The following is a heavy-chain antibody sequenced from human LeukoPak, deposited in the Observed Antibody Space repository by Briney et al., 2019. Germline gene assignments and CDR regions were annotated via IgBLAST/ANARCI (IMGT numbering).Heavy chain of an antibody. V-gene: IGHV4-34*01. CDR2: INHSGST. D-gene: IGHD5-18*01. J-gene: IGHJ4*02. CDR3: ARGGRGYNYGKFDY. CDR1: GGSFSGYF. Sequence: SETLSLTCAVYGGSFSGYFWSYIRQPPGKGLEWIGEINHSGSTNYNPSLKSRVTISVDTSKNQLSLNLSSVTAADTAVYYCARGGRGYNYGKFDYWGQGTLVTVSS.